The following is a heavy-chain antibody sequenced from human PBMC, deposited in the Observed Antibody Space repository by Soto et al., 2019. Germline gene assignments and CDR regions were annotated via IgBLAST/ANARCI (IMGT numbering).Heavy chain of an antibody. CDR3: AKDEGYYYDSSGSNYFDY. Sequence: GGSLRLSCAASGFTFSSYGMHWVRQAPGKGLEWVAVISYDGSNKYYADSVKGRFTISRDNSKNTLYLQMNSLGAEDTAVYYCAKDEGYYYDSSGSNYFDYWGQGTLVTVSS. D-gene: IGHD3-22*01. CDR2: ISYDGSNK. CDR1: GFTFSSYG. V-gene: IGHV3-30*18. J-gene: IGHJ4*02.